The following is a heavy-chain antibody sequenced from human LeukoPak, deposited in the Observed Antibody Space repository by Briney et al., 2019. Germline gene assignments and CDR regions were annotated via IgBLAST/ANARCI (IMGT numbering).Heavy chain of an antibody. J-gene: IGHJ4*02. V-gene: IGHV3-48*03. D-gene: IGHD2-21*01. CDR1: GFTFSSYE. CDR3: ARERVHCGGDCLDY. Sequence: GGSLRLSCAASGFTFSSYEMNWVRQAPGKGLEWLSYIYNNGESIFYADSVKGRSTISRDNAKNSLYLQMSSLRAEDTAVYYCARERVHCGGDCLDYWGQGTLVTVSS. CDR2: IYNNGESI.